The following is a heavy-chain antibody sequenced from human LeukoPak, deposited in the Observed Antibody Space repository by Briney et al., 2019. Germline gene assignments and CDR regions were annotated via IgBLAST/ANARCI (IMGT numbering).Heavy chain of an antibody. CDR1: GFTFGSYE. CDR3: ARHVVAVGFDY. D-gene: IGHD3-22*01. V-gene: IGHV3-48*03. Sequence: GGSLRLSCEASGFTFGSYEMTWVRQAPGKGLEWLSYISTSGSIIVYADSVRGRFTISRDNAKNSLYLQMNSLRAEDTAVYYCARHVVAVGFDYWGQGTLVTVSS. J-gene: IGHJ4*02. CDR2: ISTSGSII.